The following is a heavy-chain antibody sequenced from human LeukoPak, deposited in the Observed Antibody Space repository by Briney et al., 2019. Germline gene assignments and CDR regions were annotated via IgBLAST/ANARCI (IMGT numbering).Heavy chain of an antibody. Sequence: PGGSLRLSCAASGVTVSSSYMSWVRQAPGKGLEWVSVIYSGGSTYYADSVKGRFTISRDNSKNTLFLQMNTLRAEDTAVYYCATRRPMAVAGTFDYWGQGTLVTVSS. CDR1: GVTVSSSY. D-gene: IGHD6-13*01. V-gene: IGHV3-53*01. J-gene: IGHJ4*02. CDR3: ATRRPMAVAGTFDY. CDR2: IYSGGST.